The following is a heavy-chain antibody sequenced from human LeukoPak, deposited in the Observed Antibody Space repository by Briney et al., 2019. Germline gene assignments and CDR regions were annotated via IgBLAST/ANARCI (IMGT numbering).Heavy chain of an antibody. CDR3: ARGYDILIGPNY. D-gene: IGHD3-9*01. Sequence: SETLSLTCAVYGGSFSGYYWSWIRQPPGKGLEWIGEINHSGSTNYNPSLKSRVTISVDTSKNQFSLKLSSVTAADTAVYYCARGYDILIGPNYWGQGTLVTVSS. V-gene: IGHV4-34*01. J-gene: IGHJ4*02. CDR2: INHSGST. CDR1: GGSFSGYY.